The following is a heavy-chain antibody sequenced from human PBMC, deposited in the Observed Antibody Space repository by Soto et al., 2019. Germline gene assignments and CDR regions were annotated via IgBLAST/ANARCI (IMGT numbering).Heavy chain of an antibody. CDR3: ASIGDGYNGNWYFDL. CDR1: GASTSSGNNY. J-gene: IGHJ2*01. CDR2: IFYSGSA. V-gene: IGHV4-30-4*01. D-gene: IGHD5-12*01. Sequence: PSETLSLTCAVSGASTSSGNNYWSWIRQPPGKGLEWIGYIFYSGSAYYNPSLKGRVSISVDTSKNQFSLNLNSVTAADTAVYYCASIGDGYNGNWYFDLWGRGTLVTVSS.